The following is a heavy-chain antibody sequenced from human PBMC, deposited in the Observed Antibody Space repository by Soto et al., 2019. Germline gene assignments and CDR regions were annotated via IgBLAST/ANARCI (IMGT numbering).Heavy chain of an antibody. Sequence: QAQLEQSGAEVKKPGASVKVSCKSSGYTFSTSGISWVRQAPGQGLEWMGWISTYNGDANYAQRFQGRVTXTXXXSXXPPFMELRSLRSDDTAVYYCAREGPRPYYYYGMDVWGQGTTVTVSS. V-gene: IGHV1-18*01. CDR3: AREGPRPYYYYGMDV. D-gene: IGHD6-6*01. J-gene: IGHJ6*02. CDR2: ISTYNGDA. CDR1: GYTFSTSG.